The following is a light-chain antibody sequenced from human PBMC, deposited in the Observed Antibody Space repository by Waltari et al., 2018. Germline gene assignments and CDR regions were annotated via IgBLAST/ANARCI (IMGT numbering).Light chain of an antibody. CDR1: SGHSSNI. CDR2: VNSDGSH. CDR3: QTGGHGTWV. V-gene: IGLV4-69*02. J-gene: IGLJ3*02. Sequence: QPVLTQSPSASASLGASVKLTCTLSSGHSSNIVAWHQQQPEKGPRFLMKVNSDGSHSKGDEIPDRFSGSSSGAERYLTISTVQSEDEAVYYCQTGGHGTWVFGGGTKLTVL.